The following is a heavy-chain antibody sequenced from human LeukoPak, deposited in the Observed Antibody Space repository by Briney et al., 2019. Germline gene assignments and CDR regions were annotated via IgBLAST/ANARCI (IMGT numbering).Heavy chain of an antibody. CDR2: ISSSSSYI. CDR1: GFTFSSYS. Sequence: GGSLRLSCAASGFTFSSYSMNWVRQAPRKGLEWVSSISSSSSYIYYADSVKGRFTISRDNAKNSLYLQMNSLRAEDTAVYYCARDPGDIVVVPAANAHYWGQGTLVTVSS. V-gene: IGHV3-21*01. CDR3: ARDPGDIVVVPAANAHY. J-gene: IGHJ4*02. D-gene: IGHD2-2*01.